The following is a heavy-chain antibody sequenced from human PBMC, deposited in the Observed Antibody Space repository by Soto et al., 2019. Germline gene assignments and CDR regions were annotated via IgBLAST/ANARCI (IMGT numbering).Heavy chain of an antibody. J-gene: IGHJ4*02. CDR3: AKIGGYFDY. Sequence: EVQVLQSGGGLVPPGGSLRLSCAGSGFTFINTGMSWVRQAPGQGLEWVSAITGNGDTTYYADSVKGRFTISRDNSKSTLYLQINSLRAEDTAVYYCAKIGGYFDYWGQGILVTDSS. D-gene: IGHD3-22*01. CDR2: ITGNGDTT. CDR1: GFTFINTG. V-gene: IGHV3-23*01.